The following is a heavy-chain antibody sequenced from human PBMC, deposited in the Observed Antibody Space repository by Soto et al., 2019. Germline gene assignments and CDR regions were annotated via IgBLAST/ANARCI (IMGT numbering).Heavy chain of an antibody. D-gene: IGHD6-6*01. V-gene: IGHV3-74*01. Sequence: PGGSLRLSCAASGFTFSSYWMHWVRQAPGKGPVWVSRMNNDGSSTIYADSVKGRFTISRDNAKNTLFLQMKSLRVEDTAVYYCAKSSSGAFDYWGQGTPVTVSS. CDR1: GFTFSSYW. CDR3: AKSSSGAFDY. J-gene: IGHJ4*02. CDR2: MNNDGSST.